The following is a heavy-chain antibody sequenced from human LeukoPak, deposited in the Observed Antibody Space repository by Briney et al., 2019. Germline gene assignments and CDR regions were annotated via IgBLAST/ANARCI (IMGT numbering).Heavy chain of an antibody. V-gene: IGHV4-61*01. CDR2: IYYSGTS. Sequence: SETLSLTCTVSGGSISSSSYYWGWIRQPPGKGLEWIGYIYYSGTSNYNPSLKSRVTISVDTSKNQFSLKLSSVTAADTAVYYCARDLGFLGALDPWGQGTLVTVSS. J-gene: IGHJ5*02. CDR3: ARDLGFLGALDP. D-gene: IGHD3-16*01. CDR1: GGSISSSSYY.